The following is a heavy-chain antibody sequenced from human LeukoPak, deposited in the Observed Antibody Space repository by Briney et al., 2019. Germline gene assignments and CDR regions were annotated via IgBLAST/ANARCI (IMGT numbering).Heavy chain of an antibody. CDR1: GFTFSDYA. J-gene: IGHJ4*02. Sequence: GGSLRLSCTASGFTFSDYAMSWVRQAPGKGLEWVGFIRSKAYGGTTEYAASVKGRFTISRDDSKSIAYLQMNSLKTEDTAVYYCTRSVPRYCSSTSCRYFDYWGQGTLVTVSS. V-gene: IGHV3-49*04. D-gene: IGHD2-2*01. CDR3: TRSVPRYCSSTSCRYFDY. CDR2: IRSKAYGGTT.